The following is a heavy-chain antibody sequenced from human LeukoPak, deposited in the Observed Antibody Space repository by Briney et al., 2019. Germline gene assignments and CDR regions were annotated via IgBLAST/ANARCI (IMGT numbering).Heavy chain of an antibody. D-gene: IGHD3-3*01. CDR2: IIGTGGAT. CDR1: GFTFSNYA. V-gene: IGHV3-23*01. J-gene: IGHJ4*02. CDR3: ARRFLEWYSHFDY. Sequence: GGSLRLSCAASGFTFSNYAMNWVRQAPGKELEWASPIIGTGGATYYADSVKGRFTISRDNSKNTLYLQVNSLRAEDTAIYYCARRFLEWYSHFDYWGQGTLVTVSS.